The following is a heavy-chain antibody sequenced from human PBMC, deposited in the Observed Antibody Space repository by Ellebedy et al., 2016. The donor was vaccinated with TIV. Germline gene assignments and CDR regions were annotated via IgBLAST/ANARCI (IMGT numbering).Heavy chain of an antibody. D-gene: IGHD5-18*01. CDR2: IKSKTDGGAA. J-gene: IGHJ4*02. CDR1: GFTFSNAW. Sequence: GESLKISCAAPGFTFSNAWMNWVRQAPGQGLEWVGRIKSKTDGGAADYAAPVKGRFTISRDDSKNTLYLKMNSLKTEDTAVYFCTTVYRYNYDSVWGQGTLVTVSS. CDR3: TTVYRYNYDSV. V-gene: IGHV3-15*01.